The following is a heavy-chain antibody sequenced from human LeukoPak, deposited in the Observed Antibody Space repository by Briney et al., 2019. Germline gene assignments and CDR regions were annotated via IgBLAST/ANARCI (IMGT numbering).Heavy chain of an antibody. Sequence: ASVKVSCKTSGYTFTNHAINWVRQAPGQGLEWMGWINTNTENPTYAQGFTGRYVFSLDTSFSTAYLQISGLKADDTAVYYCGRDPKLGIRGYTYGYIDFWGQGTLVTVSS. CDR2: INTNTENP. CDR3: GRDPKLGIRGYTYGYIDF. D-gene: IGHD5-18*01. J-gene: IGHJ4*02. V-gene: IGHV7-4-1*02. CDR1: GYTFTNHA.